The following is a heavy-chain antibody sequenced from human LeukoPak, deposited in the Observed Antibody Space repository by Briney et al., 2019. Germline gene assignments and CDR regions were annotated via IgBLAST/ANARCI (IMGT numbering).Heavy chain of an antibody. V-gene: IGHV3-74*01. D-gene: IGHD3-10*01. CDR2: INTDGTTT. J-gene: IGHJ4*02. CDR3: ARDHVIKQAPPGY. Sequence: GGSLRLSCAASGFTFSNYWMHWVRQAPGKGLVWVSHINTDGTTTNYADSVKGRFTISRDNSKNTVYLQMNSLRAEDTAVYYCARDHVIKQAPPGYWGQGTLVTVSS. CDR1: GFTFSNYW.